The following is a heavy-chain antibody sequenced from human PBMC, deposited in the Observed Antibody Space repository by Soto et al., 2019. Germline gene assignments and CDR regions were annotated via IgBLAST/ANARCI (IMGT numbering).Heavy chain of an antibody. J-gene: IGHJ4*02. V-gene: IGHV3-23*01. CDR3: ASPQRGLPGR. D-gene: IGHD3-10*01. CDR1: GFTFNSYA. CDR2: LSGSGGST. Sequence: EVQLLESGGGLVQPGGSLRLSCAASGFTFNSYAMSWVRQAPGQGLEWVSALSGSGGSTYYADSVKGRFTISRDNSKNTLYLQMNSLRAEDTAKYYCASPQRGLPGRWGQGTLVTVSS.